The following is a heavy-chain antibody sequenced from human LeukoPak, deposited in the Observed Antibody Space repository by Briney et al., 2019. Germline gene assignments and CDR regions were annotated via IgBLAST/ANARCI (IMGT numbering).Heavy chain of an antibody. D-gene: IGHD2-2*02. CDR2: ISAYNGNT. J-gene: IGHJ6*03. V-gene: IGHV1-18*01. CDR1: GYTFTSYG. Sequence: ASVKVSCKASGYTFTSYGISWVRQAPGQGLEWMGWISAYNGNTNYAQKLQGRVTMTTDISTSTAYMELRSLRSDDTAVYYCARDGYCSSASCYRAIHYYYYYYMDVWGKGTTVTVSS. CDR3: ARDGYCSSASCYRAIHYYYYYYMDV.